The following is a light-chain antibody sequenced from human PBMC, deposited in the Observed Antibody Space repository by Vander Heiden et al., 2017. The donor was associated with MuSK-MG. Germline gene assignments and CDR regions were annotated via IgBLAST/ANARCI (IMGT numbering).Light chain of an antibody. CDR2: FGS. J-gene: IGKJ1*01. CDR3: MQDLQTWT. Sequence: DIVLTQSPLSLPVTPGEPASISCRSSQSLLHSNGYNYLDWYVQKPGQSPQLLIYFGSRRAYGVPDRFSGSGSGTDFTLKISRVEAEDVGVYYCMQDLQTWTFGQGTKVKIK. CDR1: QSLLHSNGYNY. V-gene: IGKV2-28*01.